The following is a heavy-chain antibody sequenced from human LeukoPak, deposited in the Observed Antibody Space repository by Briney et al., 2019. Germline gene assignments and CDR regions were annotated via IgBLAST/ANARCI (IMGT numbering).Heavy chain of an antibody. CDR2: ISYDGSNK. CDR1: GFTFSSYA. D-gene: IGHD1-26*01. J-gene: IGHJ4*02. Sequence: QPGGSLRLSCAASGFTFSSYAMHWVRQAPGKGLEWVAVISYDGSNKYYADSVKGRFTISRDNSKNTLYLQMNSLRAEDTAVYYCARDQNGAYSGSYIVEIAGIDYWGQGTLVTVSS. V-gene: IGHV3-30-3*01. CDR3: ARDQNGAYSGSYIVEIAGIDY.